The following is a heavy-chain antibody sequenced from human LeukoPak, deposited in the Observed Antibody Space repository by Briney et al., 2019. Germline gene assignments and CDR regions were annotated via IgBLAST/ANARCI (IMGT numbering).Heavy chain of an antibody. CDR2: ISGYNGNT. V-gene: IGHV1-18*01. Sequence: ASVKVSCKASGYTFTNYGISWVRQAPGQGLEWMGWISGYNGNTKYAQKLQGRVTMTTDTSTSTAYMELRSLRSDDTAVYYCARDSDPYSGSYLLTNWFDPWGQGTLVTVSS. J-gene: IGHJ5*02. CDR1: GYTFTNYG. D-gene: IGHD1-26*01. CDR3: ARDSDPYSGSYLLTNWFDP.